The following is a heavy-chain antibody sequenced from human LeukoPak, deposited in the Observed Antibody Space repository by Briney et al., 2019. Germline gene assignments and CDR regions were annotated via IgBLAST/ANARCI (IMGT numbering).Heavy chain of an antibody. CDR2: IYYSGST. J-gene: IGHJ4*02. V-gene: IGHV4-39*07. CDR1: GGSISSSSYY. Sequence: SETLSLTCTVSGGSISSSSYYWGWIRQPPGKGLEWIGSIYYSGSTYHNPSLKSRVTISVDKSKNQFSLKLTSVTAADTAVYYCARAVGSGYYFDFWGQGTLVTVSS. D-gene: IGHD3-10*01. CDR3: ARAVGSGYYFDF.